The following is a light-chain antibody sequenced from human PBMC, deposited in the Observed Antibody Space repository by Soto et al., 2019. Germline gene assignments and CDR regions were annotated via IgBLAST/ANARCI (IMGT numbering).Light chain of an antibody. J-gene: IGKJ2*01. CDR2: AAS. Sequence: DIQMTQSPSSLSAAVGDRVTITCRASQGISNYLAWYQQKPGKVPKLLIYAASTLQSGVPSRFSGSGSRTDFTLTISSMQPEYVATYYCQKYNSAPRTFGQGTKLEIK. CDR3: QKYNSAPRT. V-gene: IGKV1-27*01. CDR1: QGISNY.